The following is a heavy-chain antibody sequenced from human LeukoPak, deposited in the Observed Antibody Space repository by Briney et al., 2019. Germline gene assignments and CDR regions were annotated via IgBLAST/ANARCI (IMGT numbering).Heavy chain of an antibody. J-gene: IGHJ4*02. CDR3: ARDSRELGYYFDY. V-gene: IGHV3-21*01. CDR2: ISSSSSYI. Sequence: GGSLRLSCAASGFTFSSYSMNWVRQAPGKGLEWVSSISSSSSYIYYADSVKGRFTISRDNAKNSLYLQMNSLRAEDTAVYYCARDSRELGYYFDYWGQGTLVTVSS. CDR1: GFTFSSYS. D-gene: IGHD1-26*01.